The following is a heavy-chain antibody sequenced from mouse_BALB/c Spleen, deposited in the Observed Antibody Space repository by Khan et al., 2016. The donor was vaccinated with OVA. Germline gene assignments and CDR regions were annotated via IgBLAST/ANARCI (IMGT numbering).Heavy chain of an antibody. CDR1: GYSITSDYA. CDR3: ARDDSRYNYAMDY. Sequence: EVQLQESGPGLVKPSQSLSLTCTVTGYSITSDYAWNWFRQFPGNKLEWMGYISSSGSTIYNPALKSRISITRDTSKNQFFLQLNSVTTEDTATYYCARDDSRYNYAMDYWGQGTSVTVSS. D-gene: IGHD2-4*01. J-gene: IGHJ4*01. V-gene: IGHV3-2*02. CDR2: ISSSGST.